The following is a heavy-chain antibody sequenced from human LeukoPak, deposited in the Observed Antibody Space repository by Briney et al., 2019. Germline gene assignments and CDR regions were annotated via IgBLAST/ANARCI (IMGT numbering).Heavy chain of an antibody. D-gene: IGHD6-13*01. CDR1: GFTFSSYA. Sequence: PGGSLRLSCAASGFTFSSYAMTWVRQAPGKGLEWVSAITGSGGSAYYSDSVKGRFTISRDQSKSTVYLQMTSLRAEDTAVYYCTRHFSSSWYGTDYYYYYMDVWGKGTTVTVSS. CDR2: ITGSGGSA. V-gene: IGHV3-23*01. J-gene: IGHJ6*03. CDR3: TRHFSSSWYGTDYYYYYMDV.